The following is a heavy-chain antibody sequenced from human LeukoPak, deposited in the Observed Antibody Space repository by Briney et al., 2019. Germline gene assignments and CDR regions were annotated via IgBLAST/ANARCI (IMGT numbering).Heavy chain of an antibody. CDR1: GGSISSGDYY. J-gene: IGHJ5*02. CDR2: IYYSGST. Sequence: PSQTLSLTRTVSGGSISSGDYYWSWIRQPPGKGLEWIGYIYYSGSTYYNPSLKSRVTISVDTSKNQFSLKLSSVTAADTAVYYCARECDCSGGSCYHNWFDPWGQGTLVTVSS. CDR3: ARECDCSGGSCYHNWFDP. D-gene: IGHD2-15*01. V-gene: IGHV4-30-4*01.